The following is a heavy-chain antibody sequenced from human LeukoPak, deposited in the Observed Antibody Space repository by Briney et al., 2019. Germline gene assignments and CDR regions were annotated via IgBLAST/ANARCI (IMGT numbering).Heavy chain of an antibody. CDR2: IKSDGSTT. Sequence: GGSLRLSCAASGFTFSSYWMNWVRQAPGKGLVWVSRIKSDGSTTNYADSVKGRFAISRDNAKNTLYLQMNSLRDEDTAVYYCARVLTDSRGWYHFDYWGQGTLVTVSS. CDR1: GFTFSSYW. CDR3: ARVLTDSRGWYHFDY. V-gene: IGHV3-74*01. D-gene: IGHD6-19*01. J-gene: IGHJ4*02.